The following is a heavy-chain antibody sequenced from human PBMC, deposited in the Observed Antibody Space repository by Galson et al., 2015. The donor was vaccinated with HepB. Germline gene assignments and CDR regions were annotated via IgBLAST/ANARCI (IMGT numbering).Heavy chain of an antibody. V-gene: IGHV3-30*03. J-gene: IGHJ6*02. Sequence: SLRLSCAASGFTFSSYSMNWVRQAPGKGLEWVAVISYDGSNKYYADSVKGRFTISRDNSKNTLYLQMNSLRAEDTAVYYCARPLFSSSWLDYYYYGMDVWGQGTTVTVSS. CDR3: ARPLFSSSWLDYYYYGMDV. D-gene: IGHD6-13*01. CDR2: ISYDGSNK. CDR1: GFTFSSYS.